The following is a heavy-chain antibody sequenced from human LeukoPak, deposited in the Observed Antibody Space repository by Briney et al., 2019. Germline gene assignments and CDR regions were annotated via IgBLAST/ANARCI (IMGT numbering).Heavy chain of an antibody. D-gene: IGHD4-17*01. V-gene: IGHV4-34*01. CDR2: TTHSGSN. J-gene: IGHJ4*02. CDR1: GGSFSGYY. Sequence: SETLSLTCAVYGGSFSGYYWSWIRQPPGKGLEWIGETTHSGSNNYNPSLRSRVTIAVDRSKNQFSLKLSSVTAADTAVYYCARRDYGDYVGSDYWGQGTLVTVSS. CDR3: ARRDYGDYVGSDY.